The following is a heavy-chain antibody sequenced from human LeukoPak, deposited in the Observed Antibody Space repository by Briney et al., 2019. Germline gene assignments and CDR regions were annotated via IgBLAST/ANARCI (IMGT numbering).Heavy chain of an antibody. V-gene: IGHV4-39*07. CDR3: ARSSGGCSSTSCRGAFDI. CDR2: IYYSGST. Sequence: SETLSLTCTVSGGSISSSSYYWGWIRQPPGKGLEWIGSIYYSGSTYYNPSLKSRVTISVDTSKNQFSLKLSSVTAADTAVYYCARSSGGCSSTSCRGAFDIWGQGTMVTVSS. CDR1: GGSISSSSYY. D-gene: IGHD2-2*01. J-gene: IGHJ3*02.